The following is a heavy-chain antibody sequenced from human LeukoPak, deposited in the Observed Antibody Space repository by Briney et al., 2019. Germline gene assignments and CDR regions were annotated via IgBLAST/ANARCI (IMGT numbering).Heavy chain of an antibody. V-gene: IGHV3-53*01. CDR2: IYSGGST. CDR3: AKDGGLWVSAHWGDS. Sequence: GGSLRLSCAASGFTVSSNYMSWVRQAPGKGLEWVSVIYSGGSTYYADSVKGQFTVSRDNSKNTLFLQMNSLRAEDTAVYYCAKDGGLWVSAHWGDSWGRGTLVTVSS. J-gene: IGHJ4*02. CDR1: GFTVSSNY. D-gene: IGHD7-27*01.